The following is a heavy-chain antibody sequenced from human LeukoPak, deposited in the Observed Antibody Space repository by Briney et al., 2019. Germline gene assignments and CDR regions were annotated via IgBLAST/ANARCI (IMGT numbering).Heavy chain of an antibody. Sequence: GASVKVSCKASGYTFTSYGISWVRQAPGQGLEWMGWISAYNGNTNYAQKLQGRVTMTTDTSTSTAYMELRSLRSDDTAVYYCARDLENDYGDLGDAFDIWGQGTMVTVSS. V-gene: IGHV1-18*01. D-gene: IGHD4-17*01. CDR1: GYTFTSYG. CDR2: ISAYNGNT. CDR3: ARDLENDYGDLGDAFDI. J-gene: IGHJ3*02.